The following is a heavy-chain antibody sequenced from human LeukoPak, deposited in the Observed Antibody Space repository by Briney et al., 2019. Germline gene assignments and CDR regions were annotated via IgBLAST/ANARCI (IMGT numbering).Heavy chain of an antibody. CDR3: ARAGYYYDSSGYRHWFDP. J-gene: IGHJ5*02. CDR2: IYYSGST. D-gene: IGHD3-22*01. Sequence: SETLSLTCTVSGGSISSYYWSWIRQPPGKGLEWIGYIYYSGSTYYNPSLKSRVTISVDTSKNQFSLKLSSVTAADTAVYYCARAGYYYDSSGYRHWFDPWGQGTLVTVSS. V-gene: IGHV4-59*12. CDR1: GGSISSYY.